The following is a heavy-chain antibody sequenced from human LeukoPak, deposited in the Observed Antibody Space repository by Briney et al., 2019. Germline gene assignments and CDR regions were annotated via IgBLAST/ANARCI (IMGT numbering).Heavy chain of an antibody. J-gene: IGHJ5*02. CDR2: INPNSGGT. CDR1: GYTFTGYY. Sequence: ASVKVSCKASGYTFTGYYMHWVRQAPGQGLEWMGRINPNSGGTNYAQKFQGRVTMTRDTSISTAYMELSRLRSDDTAVYYCARDVVLGSSRFDPWGQGTLVTVSS. D-gene: IGHD1-26*01. CDR3: ARDVVLGSSRFDP. V-gene: IGHV1-2*06.